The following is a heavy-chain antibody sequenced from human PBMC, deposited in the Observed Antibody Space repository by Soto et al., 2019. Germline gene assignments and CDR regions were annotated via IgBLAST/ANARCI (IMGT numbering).Heavy chain of an antibody. J-gene: IGHJ6*02. D-gene: IGHD3-22*01. V-gene: IGHV3-48*02. CDR1: GFTFISYS. CDR2: IDTSSRTK. CDR3: AKDLGAYYDSSGYHNGDGYYYYYGMDV. Sequence: PGGSLRLSCAASGFTFISYSMTWVRQAPGKGLEWVSYIDTSSRTKFYADSVKGRFTISRDNAKNSLFLQMNSLSDEDTAVYYCAKDLGAYYDSSGYHNGDGYYYYYGMDVWGQGTTVTVSS.